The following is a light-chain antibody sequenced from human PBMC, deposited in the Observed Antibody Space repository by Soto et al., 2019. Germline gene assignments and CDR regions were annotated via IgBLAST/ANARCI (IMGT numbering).Light chain of an antibody. CDR2: PAS. J-gene: IGKJ4*01. CDR1: QGSISW. Sequence: IQMTQSPSSVSASVGDRVSLTCRGIQGSISWLAWYQQKPGKAPKLLIYPASSLQSGVPSRFSGSGSGTDFTLTISSLEPEDFATYYCQQANSFPLPFGGGTKVDI. CDR3: QQANSFPLP. V-gene: IGKV1-12*01.